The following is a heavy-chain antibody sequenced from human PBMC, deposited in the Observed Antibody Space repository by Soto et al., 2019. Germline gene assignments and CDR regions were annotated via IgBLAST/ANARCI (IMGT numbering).Heavy chain of an antibody. CDR1: GGSVSGVDYF. CDR2: IYYTGIT. J-gene: IGHJ5*02. D-gene: IGHD2-21*01. CDR3: AREERKGIISWFDP. Sequence: PSETLSLTCTVSGGSVSGVDYFWSWIRQSPGKGLEWIGYIYYTGITHLNPSLKSRLTMAVDTSKNEFSLKLTSVSAADTAVYFCAREERKGIISWFDPWGQGTPVTV. V-gene: IGHV4-30-4*01.